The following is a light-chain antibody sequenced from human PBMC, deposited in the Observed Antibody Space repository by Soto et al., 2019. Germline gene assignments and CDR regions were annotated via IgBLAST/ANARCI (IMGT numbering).Light chain of an antibody. CDR3: QQYNSYSYT. V-gene: IGKV1-5*01. J-gene: IGKJ5*01. Sequence: DIQMTQSPSTLSASVGDRVTITCRASQRISGWLAWYQQKPGKAPKLLISDASNLESGVPSRFSGSGSGTEFTLTINSLQPDDFATYYCQQYNSYSYTFGQGTRLEIK. CDR1: QRISGW. CDR2: DAS.